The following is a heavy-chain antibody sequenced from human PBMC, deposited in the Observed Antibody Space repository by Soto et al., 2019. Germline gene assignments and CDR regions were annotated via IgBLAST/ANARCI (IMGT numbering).Heavy chain of an antibody. V-gene: IGHV3-11*01. Sequence: GGSLRLSCAASGFTFSDYYMSWIRQAPGKGLEWVSYISSSGSTIYYADSVKGRFTISRDNAKNSLYLQMNSLRAEDTAVYYCARVWEGLLRFYYYYYYMDVWGKGTTVTVSS. CDR2: ISSSGSTI. CDR3: ARVWEGLLRFYYYYYYMDV. J-gene: IGHJ6*03. CDR1: GFTFSDYY. D-gene: IGHD5-12*01.